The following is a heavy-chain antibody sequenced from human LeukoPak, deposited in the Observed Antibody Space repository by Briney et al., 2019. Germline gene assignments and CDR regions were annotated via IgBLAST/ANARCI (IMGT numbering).Heavy chain of an antibody. J-gene: IGHJ5*02. CDR2: ISSSGSTI. V-gene: IGHV3-48*03. Sequence: GGSLRLSCAASGLTFSSYEMNWVRQAPGKGLEWVSYISSSGSTIYYADSVKGRLTISRDNAKNSLYLQMNSLRAEDTAVYYCARAGISSGWLEPFDPWGQGTLVTVSS. CDR3: ARAGISSGWLEPFDP. D-gene: IGHD6-19*01. CDR1: GLTFSSYE.